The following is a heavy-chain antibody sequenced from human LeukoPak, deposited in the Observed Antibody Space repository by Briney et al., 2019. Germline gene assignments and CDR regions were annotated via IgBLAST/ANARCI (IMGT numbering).Heavy chain of an antibody. CDR3: ASPVAGTDGDFFDY. D-gene: IGHD6-19*01. CDR1: GGSISSSSYY. V-gene: IGHV4-39*01. CDR2: IYYSGST. Sequence: SETLSLTCTVSGGSISSSSYYWGWIRQPPGKGLEWIGSIYYSGSTYYNPSLKGRVTISVDTSKNQFSLKLSSVTAADTAVYYCASPVAGTDGDFFDYWGQGTLVTVSS. J-gene: IGHJ4*02.